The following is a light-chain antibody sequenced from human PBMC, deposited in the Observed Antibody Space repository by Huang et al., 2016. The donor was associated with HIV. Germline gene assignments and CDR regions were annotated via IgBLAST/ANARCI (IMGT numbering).Light chain of an antibody. CDR2: GAT. Sequence: DIQMTQSPSSVSASVGDRVTITCRASQGISNWLAWYQQKPGKDPTLLIYGATNLQSGAPSRFSGGGSGTFFTLTISSLQPEDSAIYYCQQANSFPELSFGGGTRVEI. CDR3: QQANSFPELS. V-gene: IGKV1-12*01. J-gene: IGKJ4*01. CDR1: QGISNW.